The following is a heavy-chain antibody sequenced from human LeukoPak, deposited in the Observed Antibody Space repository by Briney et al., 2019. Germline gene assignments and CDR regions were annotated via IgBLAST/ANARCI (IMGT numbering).Heavy chain of an antibody. CDR1: GFTFSSYE. V-gene: IGHV3-48*03. CDR2: ISSSGSTI. Sequence: PGGSLRLSCAASGFTFSSYEMNWVRQAPGKGLEWVPYISSSGSTIYYADSVKGRFTISRDNAKNSLYLQMNSLRAEDTAVYYCARDLSVGAKPDLGFDYWGQGSLVTVSS. D-gene: IGHD1-26*01. CDR3: ARDLSVGAKPDLGFDY. J-gene: IGHJ4*02.